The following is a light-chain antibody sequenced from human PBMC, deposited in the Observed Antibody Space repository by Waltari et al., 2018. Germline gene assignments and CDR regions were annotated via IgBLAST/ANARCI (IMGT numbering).Light chain of an antibody. J-gene: IGLJ2*01. V-gene: IGLV1-47*02. CDR2: TNK. CDR3: AAWDDSLSGMV. Sequence: QSVLTQPPSAAGTPGQRVTIPCSGSSSSIGSNYVNWYQQRPGTAPKLLIYTNKQRPSGVPDRFSDSKSGTSASLVISGLRSEDEADYYCAAWDDSLSGMVFGGGTKLTVL. CDR1: SSSIGSNY.